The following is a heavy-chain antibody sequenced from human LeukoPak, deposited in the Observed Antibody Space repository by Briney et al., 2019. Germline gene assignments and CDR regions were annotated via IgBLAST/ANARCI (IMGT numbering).Heavy chain of an antibody. CDR1: GFTFSSYA. V-gene: IGHV3-23*01. CDR2: ISAGGGST. CDR3: AKGWAVAAAGTVPFDY. J-gene: IGHJ4*02. D-gene: IGHD6-13*01. Sequence: HPGGSLRLSCAASGFTFSSYAMSWLRQAPGKGLEWVSAISAGGGSTYYADSVKGRFTISRDNSKNTLYLQMNSLRAEDTAVYYCAKGWAVAAAGTVPFDYWGQGTLVTVSS.